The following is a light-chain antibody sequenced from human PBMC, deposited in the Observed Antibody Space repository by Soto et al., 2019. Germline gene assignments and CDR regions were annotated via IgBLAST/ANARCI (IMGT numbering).Light chain of an antibody. Sequence: LTQPPSVSEAPGQRVTISCTGSSSNIGAGYDVHWYQQLPGTAPKLLIYGNSNRPSGVPDRFSGSKSGTSASLAITGLQAEDEADYYCQSYDSSLSGVFGTGTKVTVL. CDR1: SSNIGAGYD. J-gene: IGLJ1*01. V-gene: IGLV1-40*01. CDR3: QSYDSSLSGV. CDR2: GNS.